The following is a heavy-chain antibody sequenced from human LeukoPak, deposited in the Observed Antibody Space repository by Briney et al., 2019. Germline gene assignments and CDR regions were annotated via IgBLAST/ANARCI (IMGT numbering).Heavy chain of an antibody. CDR3: AKEYDSLYYFDY. CDR2: ISYDGSKE. V-gene: IGHV3-30*18. J-gene: IGHJ4*02. D-gene: IGHD3-16*01. CDR1: GFTFRSYG. Sequence: GRSLRLSCAASGFTFRSYGMDWVRQAPGKGLEWVAVISYDGSKEHYGDSVKGRFSISRDNSKNTLYLQMNSLRAEDTAVYYCAKEYDSLYYFDYWGQGTLVTVSS.